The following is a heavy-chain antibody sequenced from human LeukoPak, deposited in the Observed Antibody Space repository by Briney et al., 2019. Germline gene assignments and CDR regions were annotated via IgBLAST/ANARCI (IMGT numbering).Heavy chain of an antibody. CDR1: GGSISSYY. CDR2: IYYSGST. D-gene: IGHD6-6*01. Sequence: SEPLSLTCTVSGGSISSYYWSWIRQPPGKGLEWIGYIYYSGSTNYNPSLKSRVTISVDTSKNQFSLKLSSVTAADTAVYYCARAIAARGKNWFDPWGQGTLVTVSS. V-gene: IGHV4-59*01. CDR3: ARAIAARGKNWFDP. J-gene: IGHJ5*02.